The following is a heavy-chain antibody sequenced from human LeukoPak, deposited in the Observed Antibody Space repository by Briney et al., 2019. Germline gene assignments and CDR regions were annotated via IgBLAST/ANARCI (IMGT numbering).Heavy chain of an antibody. CDR1: GYTLTELS. Sequence: ASVKVSCKVSGYTLTELSMHWVRQAPGKGLEWMGGFDPEDGETIYAQKFQGRVTMTEDTSTDTAYMELSSLRSEDTAVYYCASGQLRIAAAGTQGLPTHWGQGTLVTVSS. J-gene: IGHJ4*02. CDR2: FDPEDGET. D-gene: IGHD6-13*01. V-gene: IGHV1-24*01. CDR3: ASGQLRIAAAGTQGLPTH.